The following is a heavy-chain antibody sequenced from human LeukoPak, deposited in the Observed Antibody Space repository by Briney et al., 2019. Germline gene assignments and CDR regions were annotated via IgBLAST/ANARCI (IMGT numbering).Heavy chain of an antibody. CDR1: GGSLISYF. V-gene: IGHV4-59*01. D-gene: IGHD3-22*01. CDR2: SYYIGIA. CDR3: LSPMIVGGFRAFDI. Sequence: SGTLSLTCIVSGGSLISYFWTWIRQPLGKGLEWIGYSYYIGIAYYNPSFKCRVTLSVLTSRNQFSLKLTSVNAADTALYYCLSPMIVGGFRAFDIWGQGTMVTVSS. J-gene: IGHJ3*02.